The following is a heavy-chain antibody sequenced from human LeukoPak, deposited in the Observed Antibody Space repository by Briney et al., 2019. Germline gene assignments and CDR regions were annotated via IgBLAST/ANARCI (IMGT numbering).Heavy chain of an antibody. CDR2: ISWNSGRI. V-gene: IGHV3-9*01. D-gene: IGHD2-2*01. J-gene: IGHJ4*02. Sequence: PGRSLRLSCAASGFTFDDYAMHWVRQAPGKCLEWVSGISWNSGRIGYADSVKGRFTISRDNAKNSLYLQMNSLRAEDTAVYYCAKPLGAFCGRTSSYLFDQWGQGTLVTVSS. CDR1: GFTFDDYA. CDR3: AKPLGAFCGRTSSYLFDQ.